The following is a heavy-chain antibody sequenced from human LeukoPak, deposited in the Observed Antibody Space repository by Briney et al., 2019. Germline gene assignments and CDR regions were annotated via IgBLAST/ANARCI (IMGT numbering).Heavy chain of an antibody. J-gene: IGHJ6*02. D-gene: IGHD5-12*01. V-gene: IGHV4-59*01. CDR1: GGSISSYY. Sequence: SETLSLTCTVSGGSISSYYWSWIRQPPGKGLERIGYIYDSGSTNYNPSLKSRVTISVDTSKNQFSLKLSSVTAADTAVYYCARGGSGYDSFYYYGMDVWGQGTTVTVSS. CDR2: IYDSGST. CDR3: ARGGSGYDSFYYYGMDV.